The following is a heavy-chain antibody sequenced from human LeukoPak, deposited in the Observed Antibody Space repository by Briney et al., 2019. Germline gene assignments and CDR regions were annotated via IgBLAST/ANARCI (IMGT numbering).Heavy chain of an antibody. J-gene: IGHJ3*02. D-gene: IGHD1-26*01. Sequence: PGGSLRLSCAASGFTFSTYWMHWVRQVPGKGLVWVSRISNDGSSPTYADSVKGRFTISRDNSKNTLYLQMNSLRAEDTAVYYCARYGSGSHGRAFDIWGQGTMVTVSS. CDR2: ISNDGSSP. CDR3: ARYGSGSHGRAFDI. CDR1: GFTFSTYW. V-gene: IGHV3-74*01.